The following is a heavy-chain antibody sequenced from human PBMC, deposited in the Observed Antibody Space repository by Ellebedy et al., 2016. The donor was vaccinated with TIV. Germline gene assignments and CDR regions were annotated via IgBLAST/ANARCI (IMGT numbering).Heavy chain of an antibody. D-gene: IGHD2-21*02. CDR3: ARDCPDRICGADYLFDY. CDR2: ISSSSSYT. CDR1: GFTFSNFW. J-gene: IGHJ4*02. V-gene: IGHV3-11*06. Sequence: GGSLSLSCAASGFTFSNFWMAWVRQAPGKGLEWVSYISSSSSYTNYADSVKGRFTISRDNPRSTLSLQMNSLRTEDTAVYYCARDCPDRICGADYLFDYWGQGVLVTVSS.